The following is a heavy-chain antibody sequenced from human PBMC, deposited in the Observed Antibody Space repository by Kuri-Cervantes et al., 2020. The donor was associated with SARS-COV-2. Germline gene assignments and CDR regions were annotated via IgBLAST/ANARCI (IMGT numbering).Heavy chain of an antibody. CDR1: GYTFTGYY. CDR3: AGSIPFRRLVVISQEGAMDI. D-gene: IGHD3-22*01. Sequence: ASVKVSCKASGYTFTGYYMHWVRQAPGQGLEWMGWINPNSGGTNYAQKFQGWVTMTRDTSISTVYMGLSRLRSDDTAVYYCAGSIPFRRLVVISQEGAMDIWGQGTMVTVSS. V-gene: IGHV1-2*04. CDR2: INPNSGGT. J-gene: IGHJ3*02.